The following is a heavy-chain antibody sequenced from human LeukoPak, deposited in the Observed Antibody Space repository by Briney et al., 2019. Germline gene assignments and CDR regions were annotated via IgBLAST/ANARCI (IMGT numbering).Heavy chain of an antibody. J-gene: IGHJ4*02. CDR3: AKGYFDWLTEPYYFDY. Sequence: YDGSNKYYAHSVKGRFTISRDNSKNTLYLQMNSLRAEDTAVYYCAKGYFDWLTEPYYFDYWGQGTLVTVSS. V-gene: IGHV3-33*06. CDR2: YDGSNK. D-gene: IGHD3-9*01.